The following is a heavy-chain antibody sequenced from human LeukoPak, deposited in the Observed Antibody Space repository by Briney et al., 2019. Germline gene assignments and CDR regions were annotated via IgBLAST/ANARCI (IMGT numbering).Heavy chain of an antibody. V-gene: IGHV1-69*13. CDR3: ARDWGYDFWSGYRDYYYYGMDV. CDR2: INPISGTA. J-gene: IGHJ6*02. CDR1: GDSINTYT. D-gene: IGHD3-3*01. Sequence: SVKVSCKASGDSINTYTINWVRQAPGQGLEWMGGINPISGTANYAQKFQGKVTITADESTSTAYMELSSLRSEDTAVYYCARDWGYDFWSGYRDYYYYGMDVWGQGTTVTVSS.